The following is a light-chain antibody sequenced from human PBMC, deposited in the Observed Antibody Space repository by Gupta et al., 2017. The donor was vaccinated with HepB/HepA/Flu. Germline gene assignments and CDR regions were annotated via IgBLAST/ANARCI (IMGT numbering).Light chain of an antibody. V-gene: IGKV3-20*01. J-gene: IGKJ3*01. CDR2: GTS. Sequence: EVVLTQSPGTLSLSPGERATLSCRASQSVTRTYLGWYQQKPGQAPRLLIYGTSKRATGLPDRFSGSGSGTDFTLSISRLEPEDFAVYYCQQYGYSPLTFGHGTKVEIK. CDR1: QSVTRTY. CDR3: QQYGYSPLT.